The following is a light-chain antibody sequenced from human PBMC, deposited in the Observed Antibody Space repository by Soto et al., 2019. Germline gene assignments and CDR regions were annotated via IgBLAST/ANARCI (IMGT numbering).Light chain of an antibody. CDR3: QQSYSSTWT. CDR1: RSVSNY. V-gene: IGKV1-39*01. CDR2: ATS. J-gene: IGKJ1*01. Sequence: DIQMTQSPSSLSASVGDRVTITCRASRSVSNYLSWYQQKPGKAPNLLIYATSSLQSGVPSRFSGSGSGTEFTLTISSLQREDFAIYYCQQSYSSTWTFGQGTKVEIK.